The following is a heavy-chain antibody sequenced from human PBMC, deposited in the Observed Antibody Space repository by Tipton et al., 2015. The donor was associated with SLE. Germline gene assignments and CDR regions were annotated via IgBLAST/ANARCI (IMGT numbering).Heavy chain of an antibody. J-gene: IGHJ5*02. Sequence: TLSLTCTVSGGSISSYYWSWIRQPPGKGLEWIGYIYYSGSTNYNPSLKSRVTISVDTSKNQFSLKLSSVTAADTAVYYCARDSRQSPDWFDPWGQGTLVTVSS. V-gene: IGHV4-59*12. CDR2: IYYSGST. CDR3: ARDSRQSPDWFDP. D-gene: IGHD2-2*01. CDR1: GGSISSYY.